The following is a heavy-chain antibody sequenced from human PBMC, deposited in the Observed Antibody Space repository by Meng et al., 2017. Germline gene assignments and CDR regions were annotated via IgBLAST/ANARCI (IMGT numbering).Heavy chain of an antibody. CDR1: GFTFSNAW. V-gene: IGHV3-15*01. Sequence: GESLKISCAASGFTFSNAWMSWVRQAPGKGLEWVGRIKSKTDGGTTDYAAPVKGRFTISRDDSKNTLYLQMNSLKTEDTAVYYCTTRYFDWLFYRVVSDYWGQGTLVPSPQ. J-gene: IGHJ4*02. CDR2: IKSKTDGGTT. D-gene: IGHD3-9*01. CDR3: TTRYFDWLFYRVVSDY.